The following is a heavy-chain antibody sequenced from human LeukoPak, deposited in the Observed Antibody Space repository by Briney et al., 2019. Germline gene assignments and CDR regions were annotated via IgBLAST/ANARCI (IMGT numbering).Heavy chain of an antibody. CDR2: INPNSGGT. Sequence: PRASVKVSCKASGYTFTGYFMHWVRQAPGQGLEWMGWINPNSGGTNYAQKFQGRVTMTRDASISTAYMELSRLRSDDTAVYYCARGGIQLWFLVDYWGQGTLVTVSS. CDR3: ARGGIQLWFLVDY. D-gene: IGHD5-18*01. J-gene: IGHJ4*02. CDR1: GYTFTGYF. V-gene: IGHV1-2*02.